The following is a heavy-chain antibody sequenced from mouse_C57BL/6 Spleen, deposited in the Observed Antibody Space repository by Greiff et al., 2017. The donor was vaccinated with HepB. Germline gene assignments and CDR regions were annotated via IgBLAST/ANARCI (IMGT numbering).Heavy chain of an antibody. CDR1: GYTFTSYW. J-gene: IGHJ1*03. CDR3: TRPYGNYEYFDV. D-gene: IGHD2-10*02. CDR2: IYPGNSDT. Sequence: EVQLQQSGTVLARPGASVKMSCKTSGYTFTSYWMHWVKQRPGQGLEWIGAIYPGNSDTSYNQKFKGKAKLTAVTSASTAYMELSSLTNADSAVYYCTRPYGNYEYFDVWGTGTTVTVSS. V-gene: IGHV1-5*01.